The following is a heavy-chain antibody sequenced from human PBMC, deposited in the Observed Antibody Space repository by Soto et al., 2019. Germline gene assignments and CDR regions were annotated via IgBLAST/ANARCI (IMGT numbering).Heavy chain of an antibody. CDR3: ARDHCGGDCYPYDAFDI. CDR1: GFTFSSYA. Sequence: SLRLSCAASGFTFSSYAMHWVRQAPGKGLEWVAVISYDGSNKYCADSVKGRFTISRDNSKNTLYLQMNSLRAEDTAVYYCARDHCGGDCYPYDAFDIWGQGTMVTVSS. J-gene: IGHJ3*02. D-gene: IGHD2-21*02. CDR2: ISYDGSNK. V-gene: IGHV3-30-3*01.